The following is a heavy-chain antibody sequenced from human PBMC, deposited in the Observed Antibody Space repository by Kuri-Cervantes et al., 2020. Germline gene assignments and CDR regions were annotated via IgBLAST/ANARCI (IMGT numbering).Heavy chain of an antibody. D-gene: IGHD6-19*01. Sequence: GGSLRLSCAVYGGSLSGNYWSWVRQAPGKGLEWVSYISSSSSTIYYADSVKGRFTISRDNAKNSLYLQMNSLRAEDTAVYYCARVSSGWYYSYYYYMDVWGKGTTVTVSS. V-gene: IGHV3-48*01. J-gene: IGHJ6*03. CDR2: ISSSSSTI. CDR1: GGSLSGNY. CDR3: ARVSSGWYYSYYYYMDV.